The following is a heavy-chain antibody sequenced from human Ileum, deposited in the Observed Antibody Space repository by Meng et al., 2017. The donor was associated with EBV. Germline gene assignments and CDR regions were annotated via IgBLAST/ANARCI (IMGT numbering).Heavy chain of an antibody. CDR3: FLVSTVTQPDF. CDR2: ISPDGSRT. D-gene: IGHD5/OR15-5a*01. J-gene: IGHJ4*02. V-gene: IGHV3-74*01. CDR1: GFTFSTFW. Sequence: VGSGGAWGRRGGSLRLSCPASGFTFSTFWMHWVRQAPGKGLVWVSRISPDGSRTNYADSVKGRFAISRDNAKNMVYLQMSSLRAEDTAVYHCFLVSTVTQPDFWGPGTLVTVSS.